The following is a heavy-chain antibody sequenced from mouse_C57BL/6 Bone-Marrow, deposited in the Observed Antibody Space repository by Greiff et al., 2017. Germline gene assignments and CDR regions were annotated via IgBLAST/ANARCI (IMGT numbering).Heavy chain of an antibody. V-gene: IGHV1-82*01. CDR2: LYPGDGDT. J-gene: IGHJ3*01. CDR3: ARWLLRGFAY. CDR1: GYAFSSSW. Sequence: QVQLKESGPELVKPGASVKISCKASGYAFSSSWMNWVKQRPGKGLEWIGRLYPGDGDTNYNGKFKGKATLTADKSSSTAYMQPSSLTSEDSAVYFCARWLLRGFAYWGKGTLVTVSA. D-gene: IGHD2-3*01.